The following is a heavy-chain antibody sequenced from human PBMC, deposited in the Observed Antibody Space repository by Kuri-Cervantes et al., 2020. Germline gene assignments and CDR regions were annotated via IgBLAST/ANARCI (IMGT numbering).Heavy chain of an antibody. CDR2: IYYSGST. D-gene: IGHD4-17*01. V-gene: IGHV4-39*01. Sequence: SETLSLTCTVSGGSIRSSSYYWGWIRQPPGKGLEWIGSIYYSGSTYYNPSLKSRVTISVDTSKNQFSLKLSSVTAADTAVYYCAHELRGLNNWFDPWGQGTLVTVSS. CDR3: AHELRGLNNWFDP. J-gene: IGHJ5*02. CDR1: GGSIRSSSYY.